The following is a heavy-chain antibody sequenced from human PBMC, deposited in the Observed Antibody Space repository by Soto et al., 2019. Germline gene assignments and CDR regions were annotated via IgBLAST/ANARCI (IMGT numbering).Heavy chain of an antibody. Sequence: QVQLVQSGAEVKKPGASVKVSCKASGYTFTTYGITWVRQAPGQGLEWMGWISAYSGNTNYAQKLQGRLTVTTDTSTNTAYMDLRSLRSDDTAVYYCASVVKAGDYGDYGRYYFDYWGHGTRVTVSS. D-gene: IGHD4-17*01. V-gene: IGHV1-18*04. J-gene: IGHJ4*01. CDR3: ASVVKAGDYGDYGRYYFDY. CDR1: GYTFTTYG. CDR2: ISAYSGNT.